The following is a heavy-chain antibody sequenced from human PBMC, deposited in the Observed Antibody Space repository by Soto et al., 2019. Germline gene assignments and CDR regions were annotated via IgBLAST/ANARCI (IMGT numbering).Heavy chain of an antibody. D-gene: IGHD3-10*01. CDR3: VRGVLS. J-gene: IGHJ1*01. V-gene: IGHV4-31*03. CDR1: GGSISSGGYY. Sequence: QVQLQESGPGLVKASQTLSLTCNVSGGSISSGGYYWTWILQHPGKGLEWIGNIHHSGSTFYNPSLKSRVSISVDTSKNQFALKLSSVTAADTAVYFCVRGVLSWGQGTLVTVSS. CDR2: IHHSGST.